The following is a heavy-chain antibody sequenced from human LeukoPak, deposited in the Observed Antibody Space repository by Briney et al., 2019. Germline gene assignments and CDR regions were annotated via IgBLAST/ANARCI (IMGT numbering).Heavy chain of an antibody. V-gene: IGHV4-34*01. CDR3: ARKGAGATDTNSSSWNEGDWFDP. Sequence: SETLSLTCAVSGGSFRGYFWSWVRQPPGKGLEWMGEIYHSGRTKYNTSPQSRVATSVEESKNQTSRMLICRTAAATAVHYCARKGAGATDTNSSSWNEGDWFDPWGQGTLVTVSS. CDR2: IYHSGRT. CDR1: GGSFRGYF. D-gene: IGHD6-13*01. J-gene: IGHJ5*02.